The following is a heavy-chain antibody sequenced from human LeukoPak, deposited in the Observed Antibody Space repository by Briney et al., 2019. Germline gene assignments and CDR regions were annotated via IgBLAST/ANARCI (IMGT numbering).Heavy chain of an antibody. CDR1: GFTFSSYW. Sequence: GSLRLSCAASGFTFSSYWMSWVRQAPGKGLEWVAVMAYDGSNKFYADSVKGRFTISRDNSKNTLYLQMNSLRAEDTAVYYCAKEIGYASGSPHAFDIWGQGTMVTVSS. D-gene: IGHD3-10*01. V-gene: IGHV3-30*18. CDR2: MAYDGSNK. CDR3: AKEIGYASGSPHAFDI. J-gene: IGHJ3*02.